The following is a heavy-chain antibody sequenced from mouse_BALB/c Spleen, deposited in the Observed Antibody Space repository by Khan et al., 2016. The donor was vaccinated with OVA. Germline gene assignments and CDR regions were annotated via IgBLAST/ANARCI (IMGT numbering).Heavy chain of an antibody. CDR3: ARRTTGYAMDY. J-gene: IGHJ4*01. CDR2: INPRSSYT. D-gene: IGHD2-14*01. Sequence: VQLQQSGAELARPGASVKMSCKASGYTFTSNTMHWVKQRPGKGLEWIGYINPRSSYTNYNQKFKDKATLTADKSSSTAYMQLSSLTSEDSAVYYCARRTTGYAMDYWGQGTSVTVSS. CDR1: GYTFTSNT. V-gene: IGHV1-4*01.